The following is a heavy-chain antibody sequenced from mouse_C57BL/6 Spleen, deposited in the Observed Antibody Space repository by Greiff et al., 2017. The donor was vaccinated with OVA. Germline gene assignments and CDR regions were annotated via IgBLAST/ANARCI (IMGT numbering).Heavy chain of an antibody. J-gene: IGHJ4*01. CDR3: AREGYDYYYAMDY. V-gene: IGHV1-53*01. CDR1: GYTFTSYW. CDR2: INPSNGGT. Sequence: QVQLQQPGTELVKPGASVKLSCKASGYTFTSYWMHWVKQRPGQGLEWIGNINPSNGGTNYNEKFKSNATLTVDKSSSTAYMQLSSLTSEDSAVYYCAREGYDYYYAMDYWGQGTSVTVSS. D-gene: IGHD2-2*01.